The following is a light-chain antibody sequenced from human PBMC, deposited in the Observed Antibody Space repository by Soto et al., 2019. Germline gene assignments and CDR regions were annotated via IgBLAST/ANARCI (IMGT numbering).Light chain of an antibody. CDR2: DVS. CDR1: SSDVGGYNY. V-gene: IGLV2-11*01. Sequence: QSVLTQPRSVSGSPGQSVTISCTGTSSDVGGYNYVSWYQQHPGKAPKLMIYDVSKRPSGVPDRFSGSKSGNTASLTISGLQAEDEADYYCSSYSGTNYHYVFGTGTKVTVL. CDR3: SSYSGTNYHYV. J-gene: IGLJ1*01.